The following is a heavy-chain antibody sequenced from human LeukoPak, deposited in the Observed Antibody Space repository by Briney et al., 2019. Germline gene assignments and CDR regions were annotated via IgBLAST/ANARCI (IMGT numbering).Heavy chain of an antibody. J-gene: IGHJ4*02. Sequence: GESLKISCKGSGYSFTTNWIGWVRQMPGKGLEWMGLIYPGNSDTKYTPSFQGQVTISADQAISTAYLQLNSLKTSDTAIYYCARKIPSGPVDYWGQGTLVTVSS. CDR3: ARKIPSGPVDY. CDR2: IYPGNSDT. D-gene: IGHD2-2*01. CDR1: GYSFTTNW. V-gene: IGHV5-51*01.